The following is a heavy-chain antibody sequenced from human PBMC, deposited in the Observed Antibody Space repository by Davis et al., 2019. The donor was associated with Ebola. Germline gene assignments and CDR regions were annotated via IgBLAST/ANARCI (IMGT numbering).Heavy chain of an antibody. CDR3: ARERKYCSGGSCYSGRFDY. CDR1: GFTFGDSY. J-gene: IGHJ4*02. Sequence: GGSLRLSCAASGFTFGDSYMSWVRQAPGKGLEWVSYITSIGGTMYYADSVKGRFTISRDNAKNVVYLEMNSLRAEDTPVYYCARERKYCSGGSCYSGRFDYWGQGTLVTVSS. D-gene: IGHD2-15*01. V-gene: IGHV3-11*01. CDR2: ITSIGGTM.